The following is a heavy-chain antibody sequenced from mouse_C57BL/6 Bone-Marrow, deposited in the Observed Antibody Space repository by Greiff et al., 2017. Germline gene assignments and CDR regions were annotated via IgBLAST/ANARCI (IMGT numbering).Heavy chain of an antibody. J-gene: IGHJ3*01. CDR3: ARDYYGPAWFAY. D-gene: IGHD1-2*01. V-gene: IGHV1-72*01. CDR1: GYTFTSYW. Sequence: VQLQQPGAELVKPGASVKLSCKASGYTFTSYWMHWVKQRPGRGLEWIGRIDPNSGGTKYNEQFKSKATLTVDKPASKAYTQLSSLTAEGSAVYYCARDYYGPAWFAYWGQGILVTVSA. CDR2: IDPNSGGT.